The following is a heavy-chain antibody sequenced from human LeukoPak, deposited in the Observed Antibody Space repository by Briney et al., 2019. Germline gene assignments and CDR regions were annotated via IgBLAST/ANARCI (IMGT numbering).Heavy chain of an antibody. D-gene: IGHD6-19*01. Sequence: GGSLRLSCAASGFTFSSYAMSWVRQAPGKGLEWVSAISGSGGSTYYADSVKGRFTISRDNSKNTLCLQMNSLRGEDTAVYYCAKDQDIAVAGTMINWGQGTLVTVSS. CDR3: AKDQDIAVAGTMIN. J-gene: IGHJ4*02. V-gene: IGHV3-23*01. CDR2: ISGSGGST. CDR1: GFTFSSYA.